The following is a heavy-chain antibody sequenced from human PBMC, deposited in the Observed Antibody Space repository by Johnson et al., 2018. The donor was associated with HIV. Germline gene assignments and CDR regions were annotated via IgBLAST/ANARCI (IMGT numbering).Heavy chain of an antibody. Sequence: EVQLVESGGGVVQPGRSLRLSCAASGFTFSTYDMHWVRQAPGQGLEWVSLIYTGGSTFYADTVKGRFTISRDNSKNALYLQMNSLRAEDTAVYYCARVRVGAFDIWGQGTMVTVSS. CDR1: GFTFSTYD. CDR3: ARVRVGAFDI. V-gene: IGHV3-66*02. CDR2: IYTGGST. D-gene: IGHD1-26*01. J-gene: IGHJ3*02.